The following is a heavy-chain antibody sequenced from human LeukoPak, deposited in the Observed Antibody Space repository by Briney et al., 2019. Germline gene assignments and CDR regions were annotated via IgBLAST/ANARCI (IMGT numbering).Heavy chain of an antibody. J-gene: IGHJ4*02. CDR3: AKGPVSVRVGATTLDY. CDR2: ISGSTGSP. V-gene: IGHV3-23*01. CDR1: GFTLSNYA. Sequence: GGSLRLSCAASGFTLSNYAMNWVRQAPRKGLEWVSLISGSTGSPYYADSPKGRIPIFRGNSKKTVYLQMNSLRVEDTAVYYCAKGPVSVRVGATTLDYWGQGTLVTVSS. D-gene: IGHD1-26*01.